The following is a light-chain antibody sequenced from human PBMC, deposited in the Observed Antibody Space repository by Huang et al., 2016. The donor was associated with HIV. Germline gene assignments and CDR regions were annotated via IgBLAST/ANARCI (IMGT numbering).Light chain of an antibody. CDR3: QQYGSSPPIT. CDR1: QRVSSNY. CDR2: DAS. V-gene: IGKV3D-20*01. Sequence: EIVLTQSPATLSLSPGERATLSCGASQRVSSNYLAWYQQKPGLAPRRLMYDASSRATGIPDRFSGSGSGTDFTLTISRLEHEDFAVYYCQQYGSSPPITFGQGTRLEIK. J-gene: IGKJ5*01.